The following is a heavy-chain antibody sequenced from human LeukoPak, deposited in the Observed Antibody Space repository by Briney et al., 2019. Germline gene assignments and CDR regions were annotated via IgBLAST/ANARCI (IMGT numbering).Heavy chain of an antibody. CDR3: ARDSGYDILTGYIIFDS. V-gene: IGHV3-21*01. D-gene: IGHD3-9*01. Sequence: GGSLRLSCAASGFTFNAYTMHWVRQAPGKGLEWVSTISSSSNYIYYVDSVKGRFSISRDNAKNSLYLQMNSLRAGDTAVYYCARDSGYDILTGYIIFDSWGQGTLVTVSS. CDR2: ISSSSNYI. CDR1: GFTFNAYT. J-gene: IGHJ4*02.